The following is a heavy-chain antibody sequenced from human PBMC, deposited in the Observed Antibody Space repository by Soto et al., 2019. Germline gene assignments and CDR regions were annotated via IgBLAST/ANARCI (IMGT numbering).Heavy chain of an antibody. D-gene: IGHD4-17*01. J-gene: IGHJ6*03. CDR1: WYTLPSYY. CDR2: MNPNSGNT. CDR3: ARGVTVTTYYYYYYYMDV. Sequence: ASMKVSRKGSWYTLPSYYINWVRKAPGQGVEWMGWMNPNSGNTGYAQKFQGRVTMTRNTSISTAYMELSSLRSEDTAVYYCARGVTVTTYYYYYYYMDVWGKGTTVTVSS. V-gene: IGHV1-8*01.